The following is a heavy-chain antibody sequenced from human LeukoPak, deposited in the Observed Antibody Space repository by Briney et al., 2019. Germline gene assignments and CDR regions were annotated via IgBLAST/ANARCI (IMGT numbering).Heavy chain of an antibody. CDR1: GFTFSSYS. J-gene: IGHJ4*02. D-gene: IGHD6-19*01. CDR3: ARDSSGWYDY. Sequence: GGSMRLSCAASGFTFSSYSMNWVRQAPGKGLEWVSSISSSSSYIYYADSVKGRFTISRDNAKNSLYLQMNSLRAEDTAVYYCARDSSGWYDYWGQGTLVTVSS. CDR2: ISSSSSYI. V-gene: IGHV3-21*01.